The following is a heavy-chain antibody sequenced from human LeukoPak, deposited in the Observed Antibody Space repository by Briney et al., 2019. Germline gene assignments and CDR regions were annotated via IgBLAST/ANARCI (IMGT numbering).Heavy chain of an antibody. J-gene: IGHJ3*02. CDR2: INTDGSST. D-gene: IGHD1-26*01. Sequence: GGSMRLSCSASGFTLSNYWMHWVRQAPGKGLVWVSRINTDGSSTNYADSVKGRFTVSRDNAKNTLYLQMNSLRAEDTAVYYCARVIGWDEPFDIWGQGTMVTVSS. CDR1: GFTLSNYW. V-gene: IGHV3-74*01. CDR3: ARVIGWDEPFDI.